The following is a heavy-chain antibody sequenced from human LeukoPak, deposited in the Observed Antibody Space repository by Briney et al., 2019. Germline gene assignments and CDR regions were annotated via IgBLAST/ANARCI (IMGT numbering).Heavy chain of an antibody. D-gene: IGHD4-17*01. CDR3: AKDVDGDYGYGMDA. CDR2: FSYSGGST. CDR1: GFTFSNYA. J-gene: IGHJ6*02. Sequence: PGGSLRLSCAASGFTFSNYAMSWVRQAPGKGLEWVSTFSYSGGSTYYTDSVKGRFTISRDNSKNTLYLQMNSLRAEDTAVYYCAKDVDGDYGYGMDAWGQGTTVTVSS. V-gene: IGHV3-23*01.